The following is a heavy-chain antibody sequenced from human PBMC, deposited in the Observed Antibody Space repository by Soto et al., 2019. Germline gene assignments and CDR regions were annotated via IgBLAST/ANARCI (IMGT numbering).Heavy chain of an antibody. CDR1: GGSFSGYG. D-gene: IGHD3-3*01. CDR3: AKDIKDKVLRFLEWFPDYYYYGMDV. J-gene: IGHJ6*02. V-gene: IGHV1-69*13. Sequence: GDSVKVSCKASGGSFSGYGVSWVRQAPGQRLEWMGGVIPIFGTTEYAQKFQDRVALSADESMRTAYMQMNSLRAEDTAVYYCAKDIKDKVLRFLEWFPDYYYYGMDVWGQGTTVTVSS. CDR2: VIPIFGTT.